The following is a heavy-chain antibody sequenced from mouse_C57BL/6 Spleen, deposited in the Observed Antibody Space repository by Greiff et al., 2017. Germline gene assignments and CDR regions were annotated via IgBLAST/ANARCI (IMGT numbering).Heavy chain of an antibody. CDR2: IYPRSGNT. Sequence: VHLVESGAELARPGASVKLSCKASGYTFTSYGISWVKQRTGQGLEWIGEIYPRSGNTYYNEKFKGKATLTADKSSSTAYMELRSLTSEDSAVYFCARVEEGLTGYWGQGTTLTVSS. J-gene: IGHJ2*01. CDR3: ARVEEGLTGY. D-gene: IGHD1-1*01. CDR1: GYTFTSYG. V-gene: IGHV1-81*01.